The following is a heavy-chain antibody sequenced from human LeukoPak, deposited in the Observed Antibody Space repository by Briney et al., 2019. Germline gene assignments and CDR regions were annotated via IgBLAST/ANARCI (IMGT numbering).Heavy chain of an antibody. J-gene: IGHJ5*02. Sequence: GESLKISCKGSAYSFTSYWIGWVRQMPRKGLEWMGIIYPGVSDTRYSPSFQGQVTISADKSISTAYLQWSSLKASDTAMYYCARSRSDWFDPWGQGTLVTVSS. V-gene: IGHV5-51*01. CDR1: AYSFTSYW. CDR3: ARSRSDWFDP. CDR2: IYPGVSDT.